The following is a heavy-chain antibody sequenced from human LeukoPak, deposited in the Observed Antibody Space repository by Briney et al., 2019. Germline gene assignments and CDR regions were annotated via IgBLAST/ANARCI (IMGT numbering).Heavy chain of an antibody. V-gene: IGHV3-48*01. CDR2: ISSSSTI. CDR1: GFTFSSYS. J-gene: IGHJ6*03. Sequence: GGSLRLSYAASGFTFSSYSMNWVRQAPGKGREWVSYISSSSTIYYADSVKGRFTISRDNAKNPLYMQMKSLRAEDTAVYYCARDKFRFYMDVWGKGTTVTVSS. D-gene: IGHD3-3*01. CDR3: ARDKFRFYMDV.